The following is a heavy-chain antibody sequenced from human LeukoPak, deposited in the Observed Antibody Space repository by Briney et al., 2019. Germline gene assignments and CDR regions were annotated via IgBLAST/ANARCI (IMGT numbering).Heavy chain of an antibody. Sequence: EASVKVSCKASGYTFTSYGISWVRQAPGQGLEWMGWISAYNGNTNYAQKLQGRVTMTTDTSTSTAYMELRSLRSDDTAVYYCARHLGIRVGAYPRYYFDYWGQGTLVTVSS. V-gene: IGHV1-18*01. CDR3: ARHLGIRVGAYPRYYFDY. J-gene: IGHJ4*02. CDR1: GYTFTSYG. D-gene: IGHD1-26*01. CDR2: ISAYNGNT.